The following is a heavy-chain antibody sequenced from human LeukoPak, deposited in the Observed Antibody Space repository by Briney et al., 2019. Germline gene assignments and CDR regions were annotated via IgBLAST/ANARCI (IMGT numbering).Heavy chain of an antibody. Sequence: ASVKVSCKASGYTFTGYYMHWVRQAPGQGLEWMGGIIPIFGTANYAQKFQGRVTITADKSTSTAYMELSSLRSEDTAVYYCARDREMGAAAGTSNWFDPWGQGTLVTVSS. V-gene: IGHV1-69*06. D-gene: IGHD6-13*01. CDR1: GYTFTGYY. CDR3: ARDREMGAAAGTSNWFDP. CDR2: IIPIFGTA. J-gene: IGHJ5*02.